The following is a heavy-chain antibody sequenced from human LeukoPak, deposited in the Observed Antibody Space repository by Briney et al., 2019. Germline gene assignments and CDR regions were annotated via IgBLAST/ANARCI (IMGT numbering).Heavy chain of an antibody. CDR2: ISGSGGRT. J-gene: IGHJ6*03. CDR3: AKGSDYDPPYYYYYMDV. Sequence: GGSLRLSCAASGFTFSSYAMNWVRQAPGKGLEWVSAISGSGGRTHYADSVKGRFTISRDNSKNTLYLQMNSLRAEDTAVYYCAKGSDYDPPYYYYYMDVWGKGTTVTISS. V-gene: IGHV3-23*01. D-gene: IGHD5-12*01. CDR1: GFTFSSYA.